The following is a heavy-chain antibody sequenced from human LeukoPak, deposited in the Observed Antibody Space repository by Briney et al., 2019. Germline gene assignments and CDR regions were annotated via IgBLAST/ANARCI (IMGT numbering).Heavy chain of an antibody. V-gene: IGHV3-11*01. J-gene: IGHJ3*02. CDR3: ARDASGAFDI. CDR1: GVSFSDHY. D-gene: IGHD1-26*01. Sequence: PGGSLRLSCAASGVSFSDHYMSWIRQAPGKGLEWVSYISNTGSTIYYADSVKGRFTISRDNAKNSLYLQMNSLRAEDTAMYYCARDASGAFDIRGQGTMVTVSS. CDR2: ISNTGSTI.